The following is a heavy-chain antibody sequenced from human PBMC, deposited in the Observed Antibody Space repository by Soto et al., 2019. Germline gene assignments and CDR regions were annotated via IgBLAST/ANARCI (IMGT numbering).Heavy chain of an antibody. CDR2: SYYSGTS. V-gene: IGHV4-39*01. Sequence: SETLSLTCTVSGGSIRVQSYYWTWIRQTPGKGLEWVGSSYYSGTSYFNPALKGRVTISVDTSTNQFSLRLTSVTAADTAVYYCTRRYNWNDYYFDPWGKGTLVTVSS. J-gene: IGHJ5*02. CDR1: GGSIRVQSYY. D-gene: IGHD1-20*01. CDR3: TRRYNWNDYYFDP.